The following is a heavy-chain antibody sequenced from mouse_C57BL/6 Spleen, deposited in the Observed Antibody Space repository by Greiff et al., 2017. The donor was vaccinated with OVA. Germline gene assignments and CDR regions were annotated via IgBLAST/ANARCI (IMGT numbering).Heavy chain of an antibody. CDR3: ARKAYYYGSSYVSYFDY. V-gene: IGHV1-80*01. CDR2: IYPGDGDT. CDR1: GYAFSSYW. J-gene: IGHJ2*01. D-gene: IGHD1-1*01. Sequence: VKLQESGAELVKPGASVKISCKASGYAFSSYWMNWVKQRPGKGLEWIGQIYPGDGDTNYNGKFKGKATLTADKSSSTAYMQLSSLTSEDSAVYFCARKAYYYGSSYVSYFDYWGQGTTLTVSS.